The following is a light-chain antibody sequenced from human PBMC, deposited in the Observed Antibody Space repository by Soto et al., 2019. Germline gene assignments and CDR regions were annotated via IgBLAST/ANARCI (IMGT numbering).Light chain of an antibody. CDR3: QQYDNLPLT. V-gene: IGKV1-33*01. Sequence: IHMTQSPSSLSSSLGDRVTITCQASQDIKNYLNWYQQKSGKAPKLLIYDASDLETGVPSRFSGSGSGTDFTFTINSLQPEDIATYYCQQYDNLPLTFGGGSKVDIK. CDR1: QDIKNY. J-gene: IGKJ4*01. CDR2: DAS.